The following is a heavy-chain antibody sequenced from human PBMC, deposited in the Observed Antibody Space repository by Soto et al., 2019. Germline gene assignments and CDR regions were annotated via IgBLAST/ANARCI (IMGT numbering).Heavy chain of an antibody. Sequence: ASVKVSCKASGYIFTAYHLHWVRQAPGQGLEWMGWINPDTGDTLYAQKFRGRVAMTGDTSATTGYMELSSLRSDDTAVYYCARDYRLPDGNWNDAYNWIESWGQGTLVTVSS. J-gene: IGHJ5*01. CDR1: GYIFTAYH. CDR2: INPDTGDT. CDR3: ARDYRLPDGNWNDAYNWIES. V-gene: IGHV1-2*02. D-gene: IGHD1-1*01.